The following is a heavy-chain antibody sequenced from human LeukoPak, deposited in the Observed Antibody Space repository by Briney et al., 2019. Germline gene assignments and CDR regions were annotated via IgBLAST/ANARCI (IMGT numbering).Heavy chain of an antibody. V-gene: IGHV4-59*01. CDR2: IYYSGST. CDR3: ARAGVEMATLSFDY. CDR1: GGSISSYY. D-gene: IGHD5-24*01. Sequence: SETLSLTCTVSGGSISSYYWSWIRQPPGKGLEWIGYIYYSGSTNYNPSLKSRVTISVDTSKNQFSLKLSSVTAADMAVYYCARAGVEMATLSFDYWGQGTLVTVSS. J-gene: IGHJ4*02.